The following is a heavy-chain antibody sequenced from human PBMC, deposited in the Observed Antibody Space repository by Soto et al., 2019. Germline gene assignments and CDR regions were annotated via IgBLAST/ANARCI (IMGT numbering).Heavy chain of an antibody. V-gene: IGHV3-23*01. CDR2: ISSSGDST. D-gene: IGHD3-10*01. J-gene: IGHJ6*02. CDR1: GFTFSKYG. Sequence: PGGSLRLSCAASGFTFSKYGMSWVRQAPGKGLDWVSTISSSGDSTFYTDSVKGRFTISRDNSKNTVSLQMNSLRAEDTAVYYFAKDGALVRGFILDYYYGMEVWGQGTTVTVSS. CDR3: AKDGALVRGFILDYYYGMEV.